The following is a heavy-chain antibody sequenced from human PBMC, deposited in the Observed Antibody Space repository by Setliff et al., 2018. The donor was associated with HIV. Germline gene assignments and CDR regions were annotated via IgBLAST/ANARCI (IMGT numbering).Heavy chain of an antibody. CDR1: GFTVSSNY. J-gene: IGHJ3*02. V-gene: IGHV3-66*01. D-gene: IGHD6-19*01. CDR2: IYIGGST. Sequence: GSLRLSCAASGFTVSSNYMSWVRQAPGKGLEWVSVIYIGGSTYYADSVKGRFTISRDNSKNTLYLQMNSLRAEDTAVYYCARMRIAVAVTRAFDIWGQGTMVTVSS. CDR3: ARMRIAVAVTRAFDI.